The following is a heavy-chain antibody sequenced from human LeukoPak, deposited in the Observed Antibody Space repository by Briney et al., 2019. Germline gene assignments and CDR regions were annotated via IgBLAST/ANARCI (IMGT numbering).Heavy chain of an antibody. V-gene: IGHV4-39*07. D-gene: IGHD2-15*01. CDR1: GGSISSSSYY. Sequence: KASETLSLTCTVSGGSISSSSYYWGWIRQPPGKGLEWIGSIYYSGSTYYNPSLKSRVTISVDTSKNQFSLKLSSVTAADTAVYYCARDPYCSGGSCQGAFDIWGQGTMVTVSS. CDR3: ARDPYCSGGSCQGAFDI. J-gene: IGHJ3*02. CDR2: IYYSGST.